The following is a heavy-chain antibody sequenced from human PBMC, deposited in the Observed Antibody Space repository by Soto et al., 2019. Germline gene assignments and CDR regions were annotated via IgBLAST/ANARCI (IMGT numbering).Heavy chain of an antibody. V-gene: IGHV3-64D*06. J-gene: IGHJ4*02. CDR1: GFTFSTSP. Sequence: GGSLRLSCSASGFTFSTSPMHWVRQAPGKGLEYVSAIGPTGGTTYYADSLKGRFTTSRDNSKSTLYLHMSSLRTEDTAVYYCGRKEVSGPIDYWGQGTLVTVSS. CDR2: IGPTGGTT. CDR3: GRKEVSGPIDY.